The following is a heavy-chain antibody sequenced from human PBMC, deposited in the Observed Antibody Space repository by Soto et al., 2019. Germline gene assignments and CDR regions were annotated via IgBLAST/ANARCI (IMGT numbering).Heavy chain of an antibody. CDR2: INHSGST. CDR1: GGFFIGYY. CDR3: ARGLRYCSSTSCYGRWFDP. V-gene: IGHV4-34*01. J-gene: IGHJ5*02. Sequence: SETLSVTSAVYGGFFIGYYWSWIRQPPWKGLEWIGEINHSGSTNYNPSLKSRVTISVDTSKNQFSLKLSSVTAADTAVYYCARGLRYCSSTSCYGRWFDPWGQGTLVTVSS. D-gene: IGHD2-2*01.